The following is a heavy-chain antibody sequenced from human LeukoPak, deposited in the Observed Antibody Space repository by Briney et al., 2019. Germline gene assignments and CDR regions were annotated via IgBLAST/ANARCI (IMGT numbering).Heavy chain of an antibody. Sequence: GGSLRLSCAASGFTFSSYAMHWVRQAPGKGLEWVAVISYDGSHKYSADSVKGRFTISRGNAKNSLYLQMNSLRAEDTAVYYCARARDIVVVPAAIPPDYWGQGTLVTVSS. V-gene: IGHV3-30*04. D-gene: IGHD2-2*02. CDR2: ISYDGSHK. CDR3: ARARDIVVVPAAIPPDY. J-gene: IGHJ4*02. CDR1: GFTFSSYA.